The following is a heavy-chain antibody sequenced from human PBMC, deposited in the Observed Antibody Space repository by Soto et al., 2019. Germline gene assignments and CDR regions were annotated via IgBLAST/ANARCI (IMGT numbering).Heavy chain of an antibody. D-gene: IGHD3-22*01. J-gene: IGHJ4*02. CDR3: ARDLGTSVVALDY. CDR2: ISSSSSTI. V-gene: IGHV3-48*01. Sequence: GGSLRLSCAASGFTFSSYSMNWVRQAPGKGLEWVSYISSSSSTIYYADSVKGRFTISRDNAKNSLYLQMNSLGAEDTAVYYCARDLGTSVVALDYWGQGTLVTVSS. CDR1: GFTFSSYS.